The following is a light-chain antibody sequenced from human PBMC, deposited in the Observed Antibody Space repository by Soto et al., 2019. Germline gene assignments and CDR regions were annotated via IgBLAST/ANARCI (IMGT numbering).Light chain of an antibody. Sequence: QSVLTQPPSASGSPGQSVTISCTGASSDVGGYNFVSWYQQHPGKAPKLMIYDVTKRPSGVPDRFSGSKSGNTASLTVSGLQADDVADYYCSSYAGSSVPVAFGGGTQLTVL. CDR2: DVT. V-gene: IGLV2-8*01. CDR1: SSDVGGYNF. J-gene: IGLJ7*01. CDR3: SSYAGSSVPVA.